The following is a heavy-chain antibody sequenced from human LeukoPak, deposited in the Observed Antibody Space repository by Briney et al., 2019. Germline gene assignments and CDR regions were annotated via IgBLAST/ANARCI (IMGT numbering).Heavy chain of an antibody. J-gene: IGHJ5*02. V-gene: IGHV7-4-1*02. Sequence: ASVKVSCKASGYTFTSYAMNWVRQAPGQGLEWMGWINTNTGNPTYAQGFTGRFVFSLDTSVSTAYLQISSLKAEDTAVYYCARDLVRTVTDLNWFDPWGQGTLVTVSS. CDR3: ARDLVRTVTDLNWFDP. D-gene: IGHD4-17*01. CDR2: INTNTGNP. CDR1: GYTFTSYA.